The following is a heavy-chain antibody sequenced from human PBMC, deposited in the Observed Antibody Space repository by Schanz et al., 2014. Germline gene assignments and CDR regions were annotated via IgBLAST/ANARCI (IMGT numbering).Heavy chain of an antibody. CDR2: ISGSGGST. D-gene: IGHD5-18*01. V-gene: IGHV3-23*01. CDR1: GFTLSNYA. J-gene: IGHJ4*02. CDR3: AKDAENTAMITDYFDY. Sequence: EMQLLESGGGLAQPGGSLRLSCAASGFTLSNYAMSWVRQAPGRGLEWVSAISGSGGSTYYADSVKGRFTISRDNSKTTVYLQMNSLRAEDTAVYYCAKDAENTAMITDYFDYWGQGTLVTVSS.